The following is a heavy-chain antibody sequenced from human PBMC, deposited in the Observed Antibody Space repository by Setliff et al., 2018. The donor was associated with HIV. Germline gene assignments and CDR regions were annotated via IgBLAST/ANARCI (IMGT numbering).Heavy chain of an antibody. D-gene: IGHD3-22*01. J-gene: IGHJ4*02. V-gene: IGHV1-2*02. CDR1: GYTFNDYY. CDR3: ARLSYYDITGYYYAHFDY. CDR2: INPNSGDT. Sequence: ASVKVSCKSSGYTFNDYYVHWVRQAPGQGLEWMGWINPNSGDTNYAEKFQGRVTMTRDTSISTAYMELSRLRSDDAAVYYCARLSYYDITGYYYAHFDYWGQGTLVTVSS.